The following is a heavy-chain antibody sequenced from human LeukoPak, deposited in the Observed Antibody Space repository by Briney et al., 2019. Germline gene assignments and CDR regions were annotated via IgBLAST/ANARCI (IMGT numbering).Heavy chain of an antibody. CDR1: GGSISSSSYY. J-gene: IGHJ4*02. V-gene: IGHV4-39*01. CDR3: ARIDIVVVPAARKEFDY. D-gene: IGHD2-2*01. Sequence: PSETLSLTCTVSGGSISSSSYYWGWIRQPPGKGLEGIGSIYYSGSTYYNPSLRSRVPISVDTSKNQLSLKLSSVTAADTAVYYCARIDIVVVPAARKEFDYWGQGTLVTVSS. CDR2: IYYSGST.